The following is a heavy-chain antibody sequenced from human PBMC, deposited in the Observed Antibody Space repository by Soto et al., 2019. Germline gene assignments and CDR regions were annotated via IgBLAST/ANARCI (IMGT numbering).Heavy chain of an antibody. V-gene: IGHV3-30*18. J-gene: IGHJ6*02. Sequence: PGGSLRLSCAASGFTFSSYGMHWVRQAPGKGLEWVAVISYDGSNKYYADSVKGRFTISRDNSKNTLYLQMNSLRAEDTAVYYCAKSINGRIAAAGKEGGGYYYYGMDVWGQGTTVTVSS. D-gene: IGHD6-13*01. CDR3: AKSINGRIAAAGKEGGGYYYYGMDV. CDR2: ISYDGSNK. CDR1: GFTFSSYG.